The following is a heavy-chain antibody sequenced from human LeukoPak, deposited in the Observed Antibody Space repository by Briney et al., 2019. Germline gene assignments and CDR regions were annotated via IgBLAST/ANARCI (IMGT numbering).Heavy chain of an antibody. CDR3: AKGVGGVVPAANFDY. CDR2: ISGSGGST. Sequence: GGSLRLSCAASGFTFSSYAMSGVGQAPGKGLEWVSAISGSGGSTYYADSVKGRFTISRDNSKNTLYLQMNSLRAEDTAVYYCAKGVGGVVPAANFDYWGQGTLVTVSS. V-gene: IGHV3-23*01. D-gene: IGHD2-2*01. J-gene: IGHJ4*02. CDR1: GFTFSSYA.